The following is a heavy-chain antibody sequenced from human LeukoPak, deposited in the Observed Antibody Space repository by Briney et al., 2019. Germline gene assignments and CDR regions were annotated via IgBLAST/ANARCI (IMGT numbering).Heavy chain of an antibody. CDR1: GFTFSSYS. J-gene: IGHJ6*02. CDR3: ARVYGSIYYYRGMDV. CDR2: ISSTSSYI. Sequence: GGSLRLSCAASGFTFSSYSMNWVRQAPGKGLEWVSSISSTSSYIYYVDSVKGRFTISRDNAKNSMYLQMNSLRAEDTAVYYCARVYGSIYYYRGMDVWGQGTTVTVSS. V-gene: IGHV3-21*01. D-gene: IGHD4-23*01.